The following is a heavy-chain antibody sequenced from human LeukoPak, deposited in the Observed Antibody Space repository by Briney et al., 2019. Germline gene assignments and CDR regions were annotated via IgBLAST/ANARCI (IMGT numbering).Heavy chain of an antibody. CDR2: IKERGSEK. J-gene: IGHJ4*02. D-gene: IGHD4-23*01. Sequence: GGSLRLSCAASGFTFSGYWMSWVRQAPGKGLECVANIKERGSEKYYADSVNGRFTISRDNAKNLLYLQMNSLRAEDTAMYYCARDRGYSTFDYWGQGTLAIVSS. V-gene: IGHV3-7*01. CDR1: GFTFSGYW. CDR3: ARDRGYSTFDY.